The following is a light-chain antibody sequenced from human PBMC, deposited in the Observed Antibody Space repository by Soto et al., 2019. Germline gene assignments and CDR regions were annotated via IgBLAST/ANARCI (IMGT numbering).Light chain of an antibody. J-gene: IGLJ1*01. Sequence: QFVLTQPASVSGSPGQSIAISCTGTSSDVGAFNYVSWYQQHPGKAPKFMIFDVSSRPSGVSDRFSGSKSANTASLTISGLQTEDEDDYYCASYKTSSTYVFGTGTKVTVL. CDR1: SSDVGAFNY. V-gene: IGLV2-14*03. CDR3: ASYKTSSTYV. CDR2: DVS.